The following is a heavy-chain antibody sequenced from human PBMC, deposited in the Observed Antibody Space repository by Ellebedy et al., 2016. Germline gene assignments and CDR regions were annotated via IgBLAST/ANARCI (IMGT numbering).Heavy chain of an antibody. CDR3: VRTYIPYASLGRPTSFFRLGV. V-gene: IGHV4-30-4*01. CDR2: ILWSGST. Sequence: SETLSLTXKVTGGSVSGPDYFWSWIRQSPGRGLEWIGHILWSGSTYYNPSLARRAYISIDTSQNKFSLRLGSVTAADTAVFYCVRTYIPYASLGRPTSFFRLGVWGRGTTVTV. CDR1: GGSVSGPDYF. D-gene: IGHD2/OR15-2a*01. J-gene: IGHJ6*03.